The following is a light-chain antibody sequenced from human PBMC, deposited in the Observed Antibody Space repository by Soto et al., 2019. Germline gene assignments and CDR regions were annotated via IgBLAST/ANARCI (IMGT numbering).Light chain of an antibody. CDR1: QSVSSN. CDR3: QQYNNWPKT. V-gene: IGKV3-15*01. J-gene: IGKJ1*01. Sequence: EIVMTQSPATLSVSPGERATLSCRASQSVSSNLAWYQQKPGQAPRLLIYGASTRATGIPARFSGSGSGTEFTLTISILQSEDFAVYYCQQYNNWPKTLGQRTKV. CDR2: GAS.